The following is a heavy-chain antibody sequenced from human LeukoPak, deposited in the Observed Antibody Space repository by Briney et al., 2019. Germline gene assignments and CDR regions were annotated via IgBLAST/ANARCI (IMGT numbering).Heavy chain of an antibody. D-gene: IGHD4-17*01. J-gene: IGHJ1*01. CDR2: ISAYNGNT. CDR1: GYTFTSYG. CDR3: ARTGATTVTTKYFQH. V-gene: IGHV1-18*01. Sequence: APVKVSCKASGYTFTSYGISWVRQAPGQGLEWMGWISAYNGNTNYAQKLQGRVTMTTDTSTSTAYMELRSLRSDDTAVYYCARTGATTVTTKYFQHWGQGTLVTVSS.